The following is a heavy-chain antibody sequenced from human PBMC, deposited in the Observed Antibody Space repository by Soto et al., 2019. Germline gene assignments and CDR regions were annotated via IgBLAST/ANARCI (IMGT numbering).Heavy chain of an antibody. CDR2: ISGSGGST. Sequence: GGSLRLSCAASGFTFSSYAMSWVRQAPGKGLEWVSAISGSGGSTYYADSVKGWFTISRDNSKNTLYLQMNSLRAEDTAVYYCAKTLTYSSSWEPDYGMDVWGQGTTVTVSS. CDR1: GFTFSSYA. J-gene: IGHJ6*02. CDR3: AKTLTYSSSWEPDYGMDV. V-gene: IGHV3-23*01. D-gene: IGHD6-13*01.